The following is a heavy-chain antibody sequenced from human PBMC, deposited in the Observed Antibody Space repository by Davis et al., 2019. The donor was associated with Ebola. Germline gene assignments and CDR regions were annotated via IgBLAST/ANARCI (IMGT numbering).Heavy chain of an antibody. CDR1: GFTFSSHW. V-gene: IGHV3-74*01. J-gene: IGHJ6*04. D-gene: IGHD6-13*01. CDR3: AKDRVRIQQQLVIPLDCGMDV. CDR2: INGDGRRT. Sequence: HTGGSLRLSCAASGFTFSSHWMHWVRQAPGKGLVWVSRINGDGRRTNYADSVKGRFTISRDNSKNTLYLQMNSLRAEDTAVYYCAKDRVRIQQQLVIPLDCGMDVWGKGTTVTVSS.